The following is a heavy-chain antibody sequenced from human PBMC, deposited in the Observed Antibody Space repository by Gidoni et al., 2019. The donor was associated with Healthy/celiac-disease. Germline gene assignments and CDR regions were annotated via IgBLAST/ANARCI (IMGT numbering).Heavy chain of an antibody. CDR3: ARDHIDYDFWSGYYTYYYYGMDV. V-gene: IGHV6-1*01. J-gene: IGHJ6*02. Sequence: QVQLQQSGPGLVKPSQTLSLTCAISGDSVTSNSADWNWIRQSPSRGLEWLGRTYYRSKWYNDYAVSVKSRKTLNPDTSKNQFSLQLNSMTHEETAVYYCARDHIDYDFWSGYYTYYYYGMDVWGQGTTVTVSS. CDR1: GDSVTSNSAD. D-gene: IGHD3-3*01. CDR2: TYYRSKWYN.